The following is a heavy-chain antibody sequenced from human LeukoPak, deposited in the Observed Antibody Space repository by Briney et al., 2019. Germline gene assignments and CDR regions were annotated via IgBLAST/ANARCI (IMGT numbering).Heavy chain of an antibody. CDR3: ASTSAMVYFDY. Sequence: SETLSLTCAVYGGSFSGYHWSWIRQPPGKGLEWIGEINHRGSTNYNPSLKSRVTTSVDTSKNQFSLKLSSVTAADTAVYYCASTSAMVYFDYWGQGTLVTVSS. CDR1: GGSFSGYH. V-gene: IGHV4-34*01. J-gene: IGHJ4*02. D-gene: IGHD5-18*01. CDR2: INHRGST.